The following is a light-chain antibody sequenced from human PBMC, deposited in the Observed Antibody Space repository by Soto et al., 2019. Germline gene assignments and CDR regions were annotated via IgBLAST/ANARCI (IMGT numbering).Light chain of an antibody. Sequence: EIVLTQSPGTLSLSPGERATLSCRASQSVHGSYLAWLQHKPGQAPRLLIYRASSRATGVPDRFSGSGSGTDFTLTISRLEPEDFAVYYCQQYTSPPWTLGQGTKVETK. CDR2: RAS. J-gene: IGKJ1*01. CDR1: QSVHGSY. V-gene: IGKV3-20*01. CDR3: QQYTSPPWT.